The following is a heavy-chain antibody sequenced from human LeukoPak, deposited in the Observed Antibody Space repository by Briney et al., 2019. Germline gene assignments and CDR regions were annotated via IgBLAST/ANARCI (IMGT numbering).Heavy chain of an antibody. CDR1: GYTFTNYD. V-gene: IGHV1-8*01. CDR2: MNPNSGNT. D-gene: IGHD3-3*01. Sequence: ASVKVSCNASGYTFTNYDINWVRQATGQGLEWRGWMNPNSGNTGYAQKFQGRVTMTRDTSITTAYMELTSLRSEDTAVYYCARGGYDFPLQVDVWGKGTTVTVSS. J-gene: IGHJ6*04. CDR3: ARGGYDFPLQVDV.